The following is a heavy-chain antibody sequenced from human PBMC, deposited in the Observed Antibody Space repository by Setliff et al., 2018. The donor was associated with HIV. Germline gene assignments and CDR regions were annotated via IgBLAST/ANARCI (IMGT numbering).Heavy chain of an antibody. CDR3: ARGLTDRGDAFDI. CDR1: GGTFSSYA. V-gene: IGHV1-69*06. J-gene: IGHJ3*02. CDR2: IIPIFGTA. Sequence: SVKVSCKASGGTFSSYAISWVRQAPGQGLGWMGRIIPIFGTANYAQKFQGRVTITADKSTSTAYMELSSLRSEDTAVYYCARGLTDRGDAFDIWGQGTMVTVSS. D-gene: IGHD7-27*01.